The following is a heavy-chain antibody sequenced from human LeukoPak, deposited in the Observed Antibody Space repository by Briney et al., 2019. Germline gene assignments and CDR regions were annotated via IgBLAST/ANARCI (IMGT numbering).Heavy chain of an antibody. CDR3: ARGPIYGNWFDP. D-gene: IGHD4-17*01. V-gene: IGHV4-34*01. CDR1: GGSFSGYY. CDR2: INHSGST. Sequence: SETLSLTCADYGGSFSGYYWSWIRQPPGKGLEWIGEINHSGSTNYNPSLKSRVTISVDTSKNQFSLKLSSVTAADTAVYYCARGPIYGNWFDPWGQGTLVTVSS. J-gene: IGHJ5*02.